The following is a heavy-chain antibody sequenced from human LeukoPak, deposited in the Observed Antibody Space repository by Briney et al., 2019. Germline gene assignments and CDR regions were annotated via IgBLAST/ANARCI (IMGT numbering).Heavy chain of an antibody. CDR1: GFTFNSYG. J-gene: IGHJ6*03. CDR3: ARSSTGGDYYYYYMDA. D-gene: IGHD1-14*01. V-gene: IGHV3-33*01. Sequence: PGGSLRLSCAASGFTFNSYGIHWVRQAPGKGLEWVAFIWYDGSNKYYADSVKGRFTISRDDSKNTVYLQMNSLRADDTAVYYCARSSTGGDYYYYYMDAWGKGTTVTVSS. CDR2: IWYDGSNK.